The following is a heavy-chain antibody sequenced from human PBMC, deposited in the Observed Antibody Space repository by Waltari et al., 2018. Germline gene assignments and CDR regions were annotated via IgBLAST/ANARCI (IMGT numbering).Heavy chain of an antibody. CDR2: IYYSGST. Sequence: QLQLQESGPGLVKPSETLSLTCTVSGGSISSSSYYWGWIRQPPGKGLAWIGSIYYSGSTYYNPSLKSRVTISVDTSKNQFSLKLSSVTAADTAVYYCARHRGIVLMVYAMYYFDYWGQGTLVTVSS. V-gene: IGHV4-39*01. CDR1: GGSISSSSYY. D-gene: IGHD2-8*01. CDR3: ARHRGIVLMVYAMYYFDY. J-gene: IGHJ4*02.